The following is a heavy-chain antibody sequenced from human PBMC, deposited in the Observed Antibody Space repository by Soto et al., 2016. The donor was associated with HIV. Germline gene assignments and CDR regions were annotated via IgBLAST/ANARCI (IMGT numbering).Heavy chain of an antibody. Sequence: EVQLVESGGGLVQPGGSLRLSCAASGFTFSSYAMHWVRQAPGKGLEYVSGISTDGGTTYYANSVKGRFTISRDDSKKTLYLQMGSLKTEDMAVYYCAREGRPTAYQQLVLDGGSDPWGQGTLVTVSS. V-gene: IGHV3-64*01. D-gene: IGHD6-13*01. J-gene: IGHJ5*02. CDR2: ISTDGGTT. CDR3: AREGRPTAYQQLVLDGGSDP. CDR1: GFTFSSYA.